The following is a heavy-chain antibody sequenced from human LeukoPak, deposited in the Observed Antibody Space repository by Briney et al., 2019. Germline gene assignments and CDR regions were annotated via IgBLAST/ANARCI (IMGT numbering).Heavy chain of an antibody. V-gene: IGHV3-23*01. CDR3: ARRPFGSSGWYADY. D-gene: IGHD6-19*01. Sequence: GGSLRLSCAASGITFSSYSMNWVRQAPGKGLEWVLGISGSGGTTYYADSVKGRFTISRDNSKNTLYLQMNSLRAEDTAVYYCARRPFGSSGWYADYWGQGTLVTVSS. CDR2: ISGSGGTT. CDR1: GITFSSYS. J-gene: IGHJ4*02.